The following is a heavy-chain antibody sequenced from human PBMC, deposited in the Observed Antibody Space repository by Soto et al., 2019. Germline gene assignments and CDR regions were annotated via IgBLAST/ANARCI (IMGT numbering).Heavy chain of an antibody. CDR3: AHISMIVVRGAFDI. CDR2: IYWDDDK. Sequence: QITLKESGPTLVKPTQTLTLTCTFSGFSLSTSGVGVGWIRQPPGKALEWLALIYWDDDKRYSPSLKSRLTNAKDTSKNQVVLTMTNMDPVDTATYYCAHISMIVVRGAFDIWGQGTMVTVSS. V-gene: IGHV2-5*02. CDR1: GFSLSTSGVG. J-gene: IGHJ3*02. D-gene: IGHD3-22*01.